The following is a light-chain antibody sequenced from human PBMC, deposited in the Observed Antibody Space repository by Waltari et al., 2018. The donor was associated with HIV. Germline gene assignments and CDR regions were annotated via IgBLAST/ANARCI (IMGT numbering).Light chain of an antibody. CDR3: CSYAGNHNYV. V-gene: IGLV2-11*01. Sequence: QSALTQPRSVSGSPGQSVTISCTGTSSDVGGYNSVSWYQHHPGKAPTLIIFDVTERPPGVPDRVSGSKSGSTAALTISGLQAEDETDYYCCSYAGNHNYVFGTGTKVTVL. CDR1: SSDVGGYNS. J-gene: IGLJ1*01. CDR2: DVT.